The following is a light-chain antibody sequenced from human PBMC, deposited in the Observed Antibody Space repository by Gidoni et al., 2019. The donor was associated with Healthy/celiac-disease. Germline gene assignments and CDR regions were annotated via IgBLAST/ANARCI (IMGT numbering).Light chain of an antibody. CDR1: QSISSY. CDR3: QQSYSTLWT. J-gene: IGKJ1*01. Sequence: DTQMTQSPSSLSASVGDRVTITCRASQSISSYLNWYQQKPGEAPKLLFYAASSLQSGVPSRFSSSGSGTDFTLTISRLQPEDFATYYCQQSYSTLWTFGQGTKVEIK. V-gene: IGKV1-39*01. CDR2: AAS.